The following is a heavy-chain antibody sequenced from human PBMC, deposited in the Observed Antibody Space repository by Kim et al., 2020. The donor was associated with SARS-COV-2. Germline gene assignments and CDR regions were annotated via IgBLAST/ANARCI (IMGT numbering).Heavy chain of an antibody. J-gene: IGHJ4*02. CDR2: ISNSDNTI. V-gene: IGHV3-11*01. CDR3: ERDLGSNWHPHYRD. Sequence: GGSLRLSCAASGFTFSYYYMSWIRQAPGKGLEWLSYISNSDNTIYYPDSVKGRFTISRDNAKNSLYLQMNSLRAEDTAVYYCERDLGSNWHPHYRDWGQGTLVTVSS. D-gene: IGHD6-13*01. CDR1: GFTFSYYY.